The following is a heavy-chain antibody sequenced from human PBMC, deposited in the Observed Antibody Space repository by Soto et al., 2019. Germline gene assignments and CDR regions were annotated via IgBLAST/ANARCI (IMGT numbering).Heavy chain of an antibody. D-gene: IGHD6-13*01. CDR1: GGTFSSYA. J-gene: IGHJ5*02. CDR2: IIPIFGTA. V-gene: IGHV1-69*13. CDR3: ASDSSSWLNWFDP. Sequence: SVKVSCKASGGTFSSYAISWVRQAPGQGLEWMGGIIPIFGTANYAQKFQGRVTITADESTSTAYMELSSLRSEDTAVYYCASDSSSWLNWFDPWGQRTLVTVSS.